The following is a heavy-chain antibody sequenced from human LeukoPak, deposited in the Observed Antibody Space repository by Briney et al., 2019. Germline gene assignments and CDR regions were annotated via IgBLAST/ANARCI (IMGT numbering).Heavy chain of an antibody. CDR3: AKDHPYYYDSSGYSPAY. CDR1: GFTFSSYA. D-gene: IGHD3-22*01. J-gene: IGHJ4*02. V-gene: IGHV3-23*01. Sequence: GGSPRLSCAASGFTFSSYAMSWVRQAPGKGLEWVSAISGSGGSTYYADSVKGRFTISRDNSKNTLYLQMNSLRAEDTAVYYCAKDHPYYYDSSGYSPAYWGQGTLVTVSS. CDR2: ISGSGGST.